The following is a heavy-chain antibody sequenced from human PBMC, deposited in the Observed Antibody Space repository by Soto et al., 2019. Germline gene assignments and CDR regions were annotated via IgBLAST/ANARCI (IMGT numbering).Heavy chain of an antibody. CDR2: VYYSGST. D-gene: IGHD6-13*01. CDR1: RGAVISYY. Sequence: PSDRLSLTGTVGRGAVISYYWSLIRKPPGKGLEWLGYVYYSGSTNYNPSLKSRVTISVDTSKNQFTLKLRSVTAADTAVYYCASSIAAAGLRVYYYGMDVWGQGTTVTVSS. V-gene: IGHV4-59*02. J-gene: IGHJ6*02. CDR3: ASSIAAAGLRVYYYGMDV.